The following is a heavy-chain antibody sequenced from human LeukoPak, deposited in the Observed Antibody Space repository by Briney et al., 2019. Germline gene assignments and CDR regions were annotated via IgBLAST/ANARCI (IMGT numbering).Heavy chain of an antibody. CDR1: GYTFTNDN. CDR3: ARGIPADY. CDR2: MNPNNGNT. Sequence: ASVKVSCKASGYTFTNDNINWVRQATGQGLEWMGWMNPNNGNTGFAQKFQGRVTLTRNTSISTAYMELSSLRSEDTAVYCCARGIPADYWGQGTLVTVSS. D-gene: IGHD6-13*01. J-gene: IGHJ4*02. V-gene: IGHV1-8*01.